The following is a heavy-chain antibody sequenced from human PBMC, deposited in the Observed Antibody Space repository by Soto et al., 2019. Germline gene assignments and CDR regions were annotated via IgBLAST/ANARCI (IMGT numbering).Heavy chain of an antibody. CDR3: ARHGGRHSGGIDY. CDR1: GGTFSSYS. V-gene: IGHV1-69*01. J-gene: IGHJ4*02. CDR2: IIPIFGTA. Sequence: QVQLVQSGAEVKKPGSSVKVSCKASGGTFSSYSINWVRQAPGQGLEWMGEIIPIFGTANYARKFQGRVTITADESTSTAYIELSSLRSEDTAVYYCARHGGRHSGGIDYWGQGTLVTVSS. D-gene: IGHD1-26*01.